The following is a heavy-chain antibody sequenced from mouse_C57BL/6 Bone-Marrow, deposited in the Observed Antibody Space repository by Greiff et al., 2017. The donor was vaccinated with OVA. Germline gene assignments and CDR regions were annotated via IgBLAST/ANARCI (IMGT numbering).Heavy chain of an antibody. CDR3: ARRGGNYVPFAY. CDR2: IDPSDSYT. CDR1: GYTFTSYW. Sequence: QVQLQQSGAELVRPGTSVKLSCKASGYTFTSYWMHWVKQRPGQGLEWIGVIDPSDSYTNYNQKFKGKATLTVDTSSSTAYMQLSSLTSEDSAVYYCARRGGNYVPFAYWGQGTLVTVSA. J-gene: IGHJ3*01. D-gene: IGHD2-1*01. V-gene: IGHV1-59*01.